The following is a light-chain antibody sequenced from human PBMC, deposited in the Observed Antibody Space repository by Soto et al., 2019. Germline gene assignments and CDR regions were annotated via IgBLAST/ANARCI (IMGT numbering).Light chain of an antibody. J-gene: IGKJ1*01. Sequence: DIHMTQSPSTLSASAGDTVTITCRASQSISTFLAWYQQKPGKAPRLLIFDASSLKTGVPSRFSGSGSGTEFSLTIRSLQPDDFATYYCQQYDSYSWTFGQGTKVDIK. CDR3: QQYDSYSWT. CDR1: QSISTF. CDR2: DAS. V-gene: IGKV1-5*01.